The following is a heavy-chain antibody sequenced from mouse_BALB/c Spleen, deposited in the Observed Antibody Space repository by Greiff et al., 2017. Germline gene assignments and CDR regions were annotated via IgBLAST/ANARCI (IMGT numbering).Heavy chain of an antibody. CDR1: GYSITSDYA. CDR3: ARSRGLDGYFDY. Sequence: EVKVEESGPGLVKPSQSLSLTCTVTGYSITSDYAWNWIRQFPGNKLEWMCYISYSGSTSYNPSLKSRISITRDTSKNQFFLQLNSVTTEDTATYYCARSRGLDGYFDYWGQGTTLTVSS. J-gene: IGHJ2*01. D-gene: IGHD2-4*01. V-gene: IGHV3-2*02. CDR2: ISYSGST.